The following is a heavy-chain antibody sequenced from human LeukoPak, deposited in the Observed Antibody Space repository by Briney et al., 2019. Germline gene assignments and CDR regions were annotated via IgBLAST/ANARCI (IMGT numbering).Heavy chain of an antibody. Sequence: GESLKISCKGSGYNFADYWIGWVRQMPVKGLEWIGIIYPGESDSRYSPSFQGQVTISADKSISTAYLQWSSLKASDTAMYYCARRDGHVDDYWGQGTLVTVSS. D-gene: IGHD5-24*01. CDR3: ARRDGHVDDY. CDR1: GYNFADYW. V-gene: IGHV5-51*01. CDR2: IYPGESDS. J-gene: IGHJ4*02.